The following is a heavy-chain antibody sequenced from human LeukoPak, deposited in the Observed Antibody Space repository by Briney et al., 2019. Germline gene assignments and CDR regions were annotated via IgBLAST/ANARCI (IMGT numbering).Heavy chain of an antibody. CDR2: FSYSGST. Sequence: SETLSLTCTVSGDSISSSSYYWGWIRQPPGKGLEWIGSFSYSGSTYCNPSLKSRVTISVDTSKNQFSLKLSSVTAADTAVYYCARVADYGSGSYFDYWGQGTLVTVSS. CDR1: GDSISSSSYY. V-gene: IGHV4-39*07. CDR3: ARVADYGSGSYFDY. D-gene: IGHD3-10*01. J-gene: IGHJ4*02.